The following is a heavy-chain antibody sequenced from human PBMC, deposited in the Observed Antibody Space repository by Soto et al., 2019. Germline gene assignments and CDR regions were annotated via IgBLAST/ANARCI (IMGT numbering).Heavy chain of an antibody. V-gene: IGHV1-2*02. CDR1: GYTFTGYY. J-gene: IGHJ6*02. CDR3: AGDQKRVDLAYYYYGMDV. CDR2: INPNSGGT. D-gene: IGHD3-3*01. Sequence: QVQLVQSGAEVKKPGASVKVSCKASGYTFTGYYMHWVRQAPGQGLEWMGWINPNSGGTNYAQKFQGRVHKTRDTSNSPAYMELNRPRSDDPAVYYCAGDQKRVDLAYYYYGMDVWGQGTTVTVSS.